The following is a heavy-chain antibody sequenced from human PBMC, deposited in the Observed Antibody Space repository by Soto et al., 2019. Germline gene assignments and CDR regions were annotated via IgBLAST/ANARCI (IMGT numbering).Heavy chain of an antibody. J-gene: IGHJ4*02. CDR3: TTSLYSSGWYSIHDY. D-gene: IGHD6-19*01. CDR2: IKSKTDGGTT. CDR1: GFTFSNAW. V-gene: IGHV3-15*01. Sequence: PGGSLRLSCAASGFTFSNAWMSWVRQAPGKGLEWVGRIKSKTDGGTTDYAAPVKGRFTISRDDSKNTLYLQMNSLKTEDTAVYYCTTSLYSSGWYSIHDYWGQGPLVTVSS.